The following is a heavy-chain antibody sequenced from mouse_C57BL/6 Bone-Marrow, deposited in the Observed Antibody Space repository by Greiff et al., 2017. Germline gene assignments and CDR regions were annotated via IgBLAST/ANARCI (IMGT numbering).Heavy chain of an antibody. Sequence: VQLKESGPELVKPGASVKISCKASGYSFTDYNMHWVKQSNGKSLEWIGVINPNYGTTSYNQKFKGKATLTVDQSSSTAYMQLNSLTSEDSGVYYCARGYDYDYAMDYWGQGTSVTVSS. CDR3: ARGYDYDYAMDY. D-gene: IGHD2-4*01. J-gene: IGHJ4*01. V-gene: IGHV1-39*01. CDR2: INPNYGTT. CDR1: GYSFTDYN.